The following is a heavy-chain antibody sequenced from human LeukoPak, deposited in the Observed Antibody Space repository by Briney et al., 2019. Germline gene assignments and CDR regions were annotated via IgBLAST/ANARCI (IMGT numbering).Heavy chain of an antibody. CDR2: ISGSGGST. CDR1: GFTFSTYV. D-gene: IGHD3-3*01. J-gene: IGHJ4*02. V-gene: IGHV3-23*01. CDR3: AXXLWSGYSYFDY. Sequence: GGSLRLSCAASGFTFSTYVMSWVRQAPGKGLEWVSAISGSGGSTYYADSVKGRFTISRDNSKNTLYLQMNSLRAEDTVVYYCAXXLWSGYSYFDYWGQGTLV.